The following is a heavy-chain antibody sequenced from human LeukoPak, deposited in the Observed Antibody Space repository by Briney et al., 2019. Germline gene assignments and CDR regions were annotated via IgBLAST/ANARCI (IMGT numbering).Heavy chain of an antibody. V-gene: IGHV3-74*01. CDR1: GFTFSSYW. CDR3: AREGILTVFDY. D-gene: IGHD3-9*01. J-gene: IGHJ4*02. CDR2: INTDGSSL. Sequence: GGSLRLSCAASGFTFSSYWMYWVRQAPGKGLVWVSRINTDGSSLNYADSVKGRFTISRDNAKNTLYLQINSLGAEDTAVYYCAREGILTVFDYWGQGTLVTVSS.